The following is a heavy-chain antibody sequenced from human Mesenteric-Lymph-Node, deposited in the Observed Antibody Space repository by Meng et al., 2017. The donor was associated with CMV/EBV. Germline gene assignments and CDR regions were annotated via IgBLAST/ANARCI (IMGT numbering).Heavy chain of an antibody. J-gene: IGHJ5*02. CDR3: AKYLGYCSSTSCRNWFDP. Sequence: SETLSLTCTVSGGSITSGDYYWSWIRQPPGTGLEWLAYIYYSGSTYYNPSLKSRVAISVDSSKNQFSLKLSSVTAADTAVYYCAKYLGYCSSTSCRNWFDPWGQGTLVTVSS. V-gene: IGHV4-30-4*02. CDR2: IYYSGST. CDR1: GGSITSGDYY. D-gene: IGHD2-2*01.